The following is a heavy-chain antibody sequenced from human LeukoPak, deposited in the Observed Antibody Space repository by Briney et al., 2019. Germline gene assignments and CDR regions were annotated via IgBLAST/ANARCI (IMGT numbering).Heavy chain of an antibody. CDR2: ISAYNGNT. Sequence: ASVKVSCKASGYTFTSYGISWVRQAPGQGLEWMGWISAYNGNTNYAQKLQGRVTMTTDTSTSTVYMELRSLRSDDTAVYYCASCGYGGCTYNWFDSWGQGTLVTVSS. V-gene: IGHV1-18*01. CDR3: ASCGYGGCTYNWFDS. CDR1: GYTFTSYG. D-gene: IGHD4-23*01. J-gene: IGHJ5*01.